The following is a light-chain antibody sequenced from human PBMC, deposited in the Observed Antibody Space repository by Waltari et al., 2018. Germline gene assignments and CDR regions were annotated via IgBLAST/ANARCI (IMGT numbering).Light chain of an antibody. V-gene: IGKV1-39*01. Sequence: DIQMTQSPSSLAASVGDRVTITCRASQSVSKYLNWYQQKPGKAPSLLIYAASTLQSGVPSRFSGSGSGTYFALTITSLQPEDSAVYYCQQSYTTPMYTFGQGTKLEI. CDR1: QSVSKY. CDR2: AAS. CDR3: QQSYTTPMYT. J-gene: IGKJ2*01.